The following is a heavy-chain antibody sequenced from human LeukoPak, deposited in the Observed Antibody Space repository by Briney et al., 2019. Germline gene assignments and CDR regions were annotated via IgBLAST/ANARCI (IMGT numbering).Heavy chain of an antibody. CDR2: IYYSGST. D-gene: IGHD1-26*01. Sequence: SETLSLTCAVSGGSLSTTSWWVWLHQPPGKGLEWIGYIYYSGSTNCNPSLKSRVTISEDTSKNQFSLKLSSVTAADTAVYYCARDQSSWFDPWGQGTLVTVSS. CDR3: ARDQSSWFDP. CDR1: GGSLSTTSW. J-gene: IGHJ5*02. V-gene: IGHV4-61*01.